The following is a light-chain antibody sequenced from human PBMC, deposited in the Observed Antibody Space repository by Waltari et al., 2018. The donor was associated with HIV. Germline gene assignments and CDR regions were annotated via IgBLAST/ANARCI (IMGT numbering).Light chain of an antibody. CDR2: DVS. V-gene: IGLV2-11*01. CDR3: CSYAGSYTLV. Sequence: QSALTQPRSVSGSPGQSVTIPSPGPTSDVGVYTYVSWYQHHPGKAPKLMIYDVSKRPSGVPDRFSGSKSGNTASLTISGLQAEDEADYYCCSYAGSYTLVFGGGTTLTVL. CDR1: TSDVGVYTY. J-gene: IGLJ2*01.